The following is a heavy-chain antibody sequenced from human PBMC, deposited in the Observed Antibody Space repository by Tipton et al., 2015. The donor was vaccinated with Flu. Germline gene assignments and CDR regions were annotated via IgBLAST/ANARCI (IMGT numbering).Heavy chain of an antibody. D-gene: IGHD2-2*01. CDR2: ISWNSGSI. Sequence: SLRLSCAASGFTFDDYAMHWVRQAPGKGLEWVSGISWNSGSIGYADSVKGRFTISRDNAKNSLYLQMNSLRAEDTALYYCAAGGCSSTSCRWNYYYGMDVWGQGTTVTVSS. V-gene: IGHV3-9*01. J-gene: IGHJ6*02. CDR1: GFTFDDYA. CDR3: AAGGCSSTSCRWNYYYGMDV.